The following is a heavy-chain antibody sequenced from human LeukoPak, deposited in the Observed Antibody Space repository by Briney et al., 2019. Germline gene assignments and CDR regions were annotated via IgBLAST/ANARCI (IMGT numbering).Heavy chain of an antibody. V-gene: IGHV3-11*01. CDR1: GFTVSSNY. D-gene: IGHD3-22*01. CDR3: ARDPAYYDSSGYLDY. Sequence: GGSLRLSCAATGFTVSSNYMSWVRQAPGKGLEWVSYISSSGSTIYYADSVKGRFTISRDNAKNSLYLQMNSLRAEDTAVYYCARDPAYYDSSGYLDYWGQGTLVTVSS. CDR2: ISSSGSTI. J-gene: IGHJ4*02.